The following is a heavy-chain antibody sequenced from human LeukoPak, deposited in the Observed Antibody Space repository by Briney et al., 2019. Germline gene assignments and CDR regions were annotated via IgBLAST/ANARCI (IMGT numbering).Heavy chain of an antibody. Sequence: GTSVKVSCKASGFTFTSSAVQWVRQARGQRLEWIGWIVVGSGNTNYAQKFQGRVTITRDMSTSTAYMELSCLRSEDTAVYYCATPSQDYGDYSYWGQGTLVTVSS. CDR3: ATPSQDYGDYSY. J-gene: IGHJ4*02. CDR2: IVVGSGNT. D-gene: IGHD4-17*01. CDR1: GFTFTSSA. V-gene: IGHV1-58*01.